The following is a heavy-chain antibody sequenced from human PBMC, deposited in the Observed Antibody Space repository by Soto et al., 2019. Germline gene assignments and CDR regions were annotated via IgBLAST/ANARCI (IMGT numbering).Heavy chain of an antibody. CDR3: AREESYYGMDV. CDR2: INHSGST. V-gene: IGHV4-34*01. Sequence: SETLSLTCAVYGGSFSGYHWSWIRQPPGKGLEWIGEINHSGSTNYNPSLKSRVTISVDTSKNQFSLKLSSVTAADTAVYYCAREESYYGMDVWGQGTTVTVSS. CDR1: GGSFSGYH. J-gene: IGHJ6*02.